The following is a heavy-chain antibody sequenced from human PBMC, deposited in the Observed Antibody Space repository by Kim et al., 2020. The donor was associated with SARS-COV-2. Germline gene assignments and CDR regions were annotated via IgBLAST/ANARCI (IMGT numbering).Heavy chain of an antibody. CDR1: GYSFTSYW. V-gene: IGHV5-51*01. J-gene: IGHJ4*02. D-gene: IGHD6-13*01. CDR2: IYPGDSDT. CDR3: ARHPPHPQQLVPHIDY. Sequence: GESLKISCKGSGYSFTSYWIGWVRQMPGKGLEWMGIIYPGDSDTRYSPSFQGQVTISADKSISTAYLQWSSLKASDTAMYYCARHPPHPQQLVPHIDYWGQGTLVTVSS.